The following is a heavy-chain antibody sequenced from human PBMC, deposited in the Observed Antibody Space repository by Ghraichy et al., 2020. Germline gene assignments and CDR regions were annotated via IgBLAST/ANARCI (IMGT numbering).Heavy chain of an antibody. D-gene: IGHD2-21*02. V-gene: IGHV5-51*01. CDR1: GYSFTSYW. CDR3: ARQDGNVVVTAINAFDI. Sequence: GESLNISCKGSGYSFTSYWIGWVRQMPGKGLEWMGIIYPGDSDTRYSPSFQGQVTISADKSISTAYLQWSSLKASDTAMYYCARQDGNVVVTAINAFDIWGQGTMVTVSS. J-gene: IGHJ3*02. CDR2: IYPGDSDT.